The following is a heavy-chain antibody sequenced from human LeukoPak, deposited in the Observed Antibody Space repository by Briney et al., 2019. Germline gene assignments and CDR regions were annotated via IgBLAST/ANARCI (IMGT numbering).Heavy chain of an antibody. J-gene: IGHJ6*02. D-gene: IGHD5-18*01. CDR1: GFTFDDYA. CDR3: ARDLNELAMVTNYYYYYGMDV. V-gene: IGHV3-7*01. Sequence: QTGGSLRLSCAASGFTFDDYAMHWVRQAPGKGLEWVANIKQDGSEKYYVDSVKGRFTISRDNAKNSLYLQMNSLRAEDTAVYYCARDLNELAMVTNYYYYYGMDVWSQGTTVTVSS. CDR2: IKQDGSEK.